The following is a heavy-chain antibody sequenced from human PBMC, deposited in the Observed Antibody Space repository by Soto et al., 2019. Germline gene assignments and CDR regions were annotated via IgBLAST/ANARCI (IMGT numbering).Heavy chain of an antibody. CDR2: IFQSGSP. Sequence: QLQLQESGSGLVKPSQTLSLTCAVSGGSITSGGFSWSWIRQPPGKGLEWIGYIFQSGSPSYTPSLKSRATISVEGSKTQFFLRLSSVTAADTAVYFCARDRNGLGGIDYWGQGTLVTVSS. CDR1: GGSITSGGFS. V-gene: IGHV4-30-2*01. CDR3: ARDRNGLGGIDY. J-gene: IGHJ4*02. D-gene: IGHD1-1*01.